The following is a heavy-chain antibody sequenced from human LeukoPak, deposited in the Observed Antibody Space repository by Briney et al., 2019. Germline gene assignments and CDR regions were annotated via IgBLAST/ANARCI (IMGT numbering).Heavy chain of an antibody. CDR1: GYSISSGYF. D-gene: IGHD3-9*01. CDR3: ARDLGLTISANWFDP. V-gene: IGHV4-38-2*02. J-gene: IGHJ5*02. Sequence: SETLSLTCAVSGYSISSGYFWVWIRQPPGKGLEWIGSIYHTGATYYNPSLRSPVTISVDKSKNQFSLELNSVTAADTAVYYCARDLGLTISANWFDPWGQGTLVTVSS. CDR2: IYHTGAT.